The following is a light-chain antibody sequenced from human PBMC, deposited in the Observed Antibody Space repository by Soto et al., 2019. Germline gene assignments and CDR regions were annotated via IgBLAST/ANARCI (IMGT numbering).Light chain of an antibody. Sequence: EIVMTQYPLTLPVTPGEPASISCRSSQSLLYNNTYNYLDWYVQKPGQSPQLLIYFGSNRAPGVPDRFSGSGSGTEFTLTINSLQPDDFATYYCQQYNGPITFGQGTRLEIK. V-gene: IGKV2-28*01. J-gene: IGKJ5*01. CDR1: QSLLYNNTYNY. CDR2: FGS. CDR3: QQYNGPIT.